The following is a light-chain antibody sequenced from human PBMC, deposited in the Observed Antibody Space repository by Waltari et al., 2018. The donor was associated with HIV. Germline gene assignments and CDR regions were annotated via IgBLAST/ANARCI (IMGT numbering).Light chain of an antibody. CDR2: DDT. J-gene: IGLJ2*01. CDR3: QVWDSSSVV. Sequence: SYELTQPPSVSVAPGETARITCGGNKIGSQTVHWHQQKPGQAPVLVMYDDTDRPSGIPERFSGSNSRNTATLTISRVEAGDEADYYCQVWDSSSVVFGGGTKLTVL. V-gene: IGLV3-21*04. CDR1: KIGSQT.